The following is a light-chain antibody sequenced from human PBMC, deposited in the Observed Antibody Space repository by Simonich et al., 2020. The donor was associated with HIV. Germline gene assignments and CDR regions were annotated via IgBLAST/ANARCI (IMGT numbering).Light chain of an antibody. CDR1: QSVLSSSNNKNY. CDR2: WAS. CDR3: QQYYSTPLT. V-gene: IGKV4-1*01. J-gene: IGKJ4*01. Sequence: DIVMTQSPDSLTVSLGERATINCKSSQSVLSSSNNKNYLTWYQQKPGQPPTLLMYWASTRESGVPDRVSGSGSGTDFTLTITSLQAEDVAVYFCQQYYSTPLTFGGGTKVEIK.